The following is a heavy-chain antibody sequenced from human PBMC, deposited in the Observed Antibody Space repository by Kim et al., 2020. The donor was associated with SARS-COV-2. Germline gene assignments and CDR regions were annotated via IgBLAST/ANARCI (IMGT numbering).Heavy chain of an antibody. J-gene: IGHJ4*02. D-gene: IGHD1-26*01. CDR3: TTGYSGSYGDY. V-gene: IGHV3-15*01. Sequence: GGSLRLSCAASGFTFSNAWMSWVRQAPGKGLEWVGSIKSKTDGGTTDYAATVKGRFTISRDDSKNTLYLQMNRLKTEDTAVYYCTTGYSGSYGDYWGQGT. CDR2: IKSKTDGGTT. CDR1: GFTFSNAW.